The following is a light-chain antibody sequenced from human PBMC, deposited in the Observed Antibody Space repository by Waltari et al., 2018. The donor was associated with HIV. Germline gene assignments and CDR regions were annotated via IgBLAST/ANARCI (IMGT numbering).Light chain of an antibody. V-gene: IGKV3-20*01. CDR1: QSLNSNY. CDR2: GTS. Sequence: IVLTQSPDTLSFSPGEGATLSCRASQSLNSNYLAWYQQKSGQSPRLLMFGTSKRAPGIPDRFSGSGSGTDFTLTINKVEPEDVAVYYCQQFGHYDYTFGQGTRLDIK. CDR3: QQFGHYDYT. J-gene: IGKJ2*01.